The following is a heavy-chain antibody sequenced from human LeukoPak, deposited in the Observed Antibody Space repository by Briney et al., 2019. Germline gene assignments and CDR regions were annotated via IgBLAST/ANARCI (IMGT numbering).Heavy chain of an antibody. CDR2: IKQDGSEK. V-gene: IGHV3-7*01. J-gene: IGHJ4*02. CDR3: ARATLGYCSSTSCYTGYFDY. CDR1: GFTFSSYW. Sequence: GGSLRPSCAASGFTFSSYWMSWVRQAPGKGLEWVANIKQDGSEKYYVDSAKGRFTISRDNAKNSLYLQMNSLRAEDTAVYYCARATLGYCSSTSCYTGYFDYWGQGTLVTVSS. D-gene: IGHD2-2*02.